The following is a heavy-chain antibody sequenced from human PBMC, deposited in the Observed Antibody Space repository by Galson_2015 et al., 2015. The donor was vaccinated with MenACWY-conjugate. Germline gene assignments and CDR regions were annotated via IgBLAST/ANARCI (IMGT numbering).Heavy chain of an antibody. CDR3: ARKDGATYGYNDY. J-gene: IGHJ4*02. CDR2: ISTYGGST. D-gene: IGHD5-18*01. Sequence: SLRLSCAGSGFIFTDYDMHWVRQAPGKGLEYVSAISTYGGSTYYADSVEGRFTISRDNSKNMLFLQMGSLRVEDTAVYYCARKDGATYGYNDYWGQGTL. CDR1: GFIFTDYD. V-gene: IGHV3-64*02.